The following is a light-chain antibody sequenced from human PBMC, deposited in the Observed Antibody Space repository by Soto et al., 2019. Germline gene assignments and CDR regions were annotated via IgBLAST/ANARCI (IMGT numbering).Light chain of an antibody. J-gene: IGKJ1*01. CDR3: QQAYSTPWT. Sequence: DVQISQSPASLSAFVGDRVTITCRASQDIGNFLAWYQQKPGKVPKLLIYAASTLQSGVPSRFSGSGSGTDFTLTINSLQPEDFATYYCQQAYSTPWTFGQGTKVDIK. CDR2: AAS. V-gene: IGKV1-27*01. CDR1: QDIGNF.